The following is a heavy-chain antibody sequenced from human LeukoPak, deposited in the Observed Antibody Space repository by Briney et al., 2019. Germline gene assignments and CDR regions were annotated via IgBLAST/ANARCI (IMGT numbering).Heavy chain of an antibody. CDR2: IYSGGST. D-gene: IGHD2-21*02. J-gene: IGHJ4*02. CDR3: ASRMTAIDY. Sequence: GGSLRLSCAASGFTFSGYEMNWVRQAPGKGLEWVSVIYSGGSTYYADSVKGRFTISRDNSKNTLYLQMNSLRAEDTAVYYRASRMTAIDYWGQGTLVTVSS. V-gene: IGHV3-66*01. CDR1: GFTFSGYE.